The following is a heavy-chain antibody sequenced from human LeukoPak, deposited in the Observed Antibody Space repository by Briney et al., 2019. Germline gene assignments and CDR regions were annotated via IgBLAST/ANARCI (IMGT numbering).Heavy chain of an antibody. D-gene: IGHD6-19*01. CDR2: ISYDGSNK. V-gene: IGHV3-30*18. J-gene: IGHJ4*02. Sequence: PGRSLRLSCAASGFTFSGYGMHWVRQAPGKGLEWVAVISYDGSNKYYADSVKGRFTISRDNSKNTLYLQMNSLRAEDTAVYYCAKGVSYSSGLFDYWGQGTLVTVSS. CDR1: GFTFSGYG. CDR3: AKGVSYSSGLFDY.